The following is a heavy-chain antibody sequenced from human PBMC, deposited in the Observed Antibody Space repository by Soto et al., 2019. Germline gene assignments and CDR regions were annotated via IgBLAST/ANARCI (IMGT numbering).Heavy chain of an antibody. Sequence: QVQLVESGGGLVKPGGSLRLSCAASNFIFSDYYLSWIRQAPGKGREWVSYISNSGTTVYYADSVKGRFTISRDNAKKSLYLQMNSLRAEDTAVYYCARDTLPTDFGLGWDVWGQGTTVTVSS. V-gene: IGHV3-11*01. D-gene: IGHD4-17*01. CDR1: NFIFSDYY. CDR3: ARDTLPTDFGLGWDV. J-gene: IGHJ6*02. CDR2: ISNSGTTV.